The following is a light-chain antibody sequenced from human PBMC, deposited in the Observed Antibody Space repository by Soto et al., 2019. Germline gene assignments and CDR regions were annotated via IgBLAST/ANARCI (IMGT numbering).Light chain of an antibody. CDR1: SSDVGAYNF. CDR3: SSYTDSRTYV. J-gene: IGLJ1*01. V-gene: IGLV2-14*01. Sequence: QSALTQPASVSGSPGQSITISCTGTSSDVGAYNFVSWYQQHPGKAPKLMIYEVSHRPSGVSNRFSGSKSANTASLTISGLQAEDEADYYCSSYTDSRTYVFGTGTKLTVL. CDR2: EVS.